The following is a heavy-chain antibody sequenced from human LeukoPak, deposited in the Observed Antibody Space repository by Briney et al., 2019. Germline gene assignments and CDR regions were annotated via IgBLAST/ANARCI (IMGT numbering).Heavy chain of an antibody. CDR2: INQDGREK. CDR3: ARDQADKQTDY. Sequence: GGSLRLSCAASGFTFSNYWMTWVRQAPGKGLEWVANINQDGREKYYVDSVKGRFTISRDNAKNSLCVQMNSLRAEDTAVYYCARDQADKQTDYWGQGTLVTVSS. J-gene: IGHJ4*02. CDR1: GFTFSNYW. V-gene: IGHV3-7*01.